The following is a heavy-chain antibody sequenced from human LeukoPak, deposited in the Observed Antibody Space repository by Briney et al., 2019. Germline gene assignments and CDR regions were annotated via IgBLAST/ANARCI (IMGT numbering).Heavy chain of an antibody. CDR1: GITFSSYA. CDR2: ISAGGGST. V-gene: IGHV3-23*01. D-gene: IGHD6-19*01. Sequence: GGSLRLSCAASGITFSSYAMSWVRQAPGKGLEWVSAISAGGGSTYYTDSVKGRFTISRDNSKSTLYLQMNSLRAEDTAVYYCANAGQSLNIAVAGTAAYWGQGTLVTVSS. CDR3: ANAGQSLNIAVAGTAAY. J-gene: IGHJ4*02.